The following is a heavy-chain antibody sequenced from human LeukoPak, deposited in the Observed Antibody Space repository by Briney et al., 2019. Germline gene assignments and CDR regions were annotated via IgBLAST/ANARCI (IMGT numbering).Heavy chain of an antibody. CDR2: IYYSGST. CDR3: ARDSNDFWSGPGMDV. V-gene: IGHV4-39*07. Sequence: SETLSLTCTVSGGSISSSSYYWGWIRQPPGKGLEWIGSIYYSGSTYYDPSLKSRVTISVDTSKNQFSLKLSSVTAADTAVYYCARDSNDFWSGPGMDVWGKGTTVTVSS. J-gene: IGHJ6*03. CDR1: GGSISSSSYY. D-gene: IGHD3-3*01.